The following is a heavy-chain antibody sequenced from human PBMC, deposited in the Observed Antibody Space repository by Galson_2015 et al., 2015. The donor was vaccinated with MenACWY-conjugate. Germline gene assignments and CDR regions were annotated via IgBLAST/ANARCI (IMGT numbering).Heavy chain of an antibody. V-gene: IGHV3-53*01. CDR2: IYSDGTT. D-gene: IGHD3-9*01. Sequence: SLRLSCAASGFTVSSDYMSWVRHAPGQGLEWVSVIYSDGTTNDADSVKGRFTVSRDNSKNTVYPKMNSLTVEDTAVYYCARDTHSPSRSDWWGQGTLVTVSS. CDR1: GFTVSSDY. J-gene: IGHJ4*02. CDR3: ARDTHSPSRSDW.